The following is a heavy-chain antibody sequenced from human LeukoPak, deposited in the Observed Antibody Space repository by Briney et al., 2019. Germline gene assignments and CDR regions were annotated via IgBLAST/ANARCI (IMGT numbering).Heavy chain of an antibody. V-gene: IGHV3-7*01. CDR2: IKQDGTEK. J-gene: IGHJ4*02. CDR1: GFTISGYW. Sequence: GGSLRLSCAASGFTISGYWMSWVRQAPGRGLEWVASIKQDGTEKYYVDSVKGRFTVSRDNAENSLYLQMNGLRAEDTAVYYCARLTSGVTTFVYWGQGTLVTVSS. CDR3: ARLTSGVTTFVY. D-gene: IGHD1-1*01.